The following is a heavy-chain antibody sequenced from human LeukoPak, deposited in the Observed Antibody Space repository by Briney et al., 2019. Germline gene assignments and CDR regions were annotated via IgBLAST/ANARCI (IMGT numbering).Heavy chain of an antibody. D-gene: IGHD3-10*01. CDR2: ISSSSSYI. CDR3: ARTPDGSGSYYPIDY. V-gene: IGHV3-21*01. Sequence: GGSLRLSCAASGFTFSSYSMNWVRQAPGKGLEWVSSISSSSSYIYYADSVKGRFTISRDNAKNSLYLQMNSLRAEDTAVYYCARTPDGSGSYYPIDYWGQGTLVTVSS. J-gene: IGHJ4*02. CDR1: GFTFSSYS.